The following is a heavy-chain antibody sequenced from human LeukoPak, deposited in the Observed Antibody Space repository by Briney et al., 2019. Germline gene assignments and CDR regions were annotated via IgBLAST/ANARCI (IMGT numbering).Heavy chain of an antibody. D-gene: IGHD5-18*01. V-gene: IGHV3-30*02. Sequence: GGSLRLSCAASGFTFSSYGMHWVRQAPGKELEWVAFIRYDGSNKYYADSVKGRFTISRDNSKNTLYLQMNSLRAEDTAVYYCAKDLTVDTAMVYYYYGMDVWGQGTTVTVSS. CDR2: IRYDGSNK. CDR1: GFTFSSYG. J-gene: IGHJ6*02. CDR3: AKDLTVDTAMVYYYYGMDV.